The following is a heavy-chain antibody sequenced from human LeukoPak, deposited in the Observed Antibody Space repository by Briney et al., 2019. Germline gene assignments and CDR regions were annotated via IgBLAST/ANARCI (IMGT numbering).Heavy chain of an antibody. J-gene: IGHJ5*02. V-gene: IGHV4-61*08. D-gene: IGHD7-27*01. CDR2: IYYSGST. CDR1: GGSISSGGYY. CDR3: ARSNWGFINWFDP. Sequence: SETLSLTCTVSGGSISSGGYYWSWIRQHPGKGLEWIGYIYYSGSTNYNPSLKSRVTISVDTSKNQFSLKLSSVTAADTAVYYCARSNWGFINWFDPWGQGTLVTVSS.